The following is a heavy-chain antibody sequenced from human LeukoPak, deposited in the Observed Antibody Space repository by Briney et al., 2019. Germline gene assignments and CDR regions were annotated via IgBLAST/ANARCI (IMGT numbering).Heavy chain of an antibody. D-gene: IGHD3-9*01. CDR1: GFTFSSYW. CDR2: IKQDGSEK. J-gene: IGHJ4*02. V-gene: IGHV3-7*01. CDR3: ARDSYEYYDILTGYYNLYYFDY. Sequence: GGSLRLSCAASGFTFSSYWMSWVRQAPGKGLEWVANIKQDGSEKYYVDSVKGRFTISRDNAKNSLYLQMNSLRAEDTAVYYCARDSYEYYDILTGYYNLYYFDYWGQGILVTVSS.